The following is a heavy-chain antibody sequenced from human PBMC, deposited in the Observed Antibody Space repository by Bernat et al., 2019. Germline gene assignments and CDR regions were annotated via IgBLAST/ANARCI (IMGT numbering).Heavy chain of an antibody. Sequence: EVQLLESGGGLVQPGGSLRLSCAASGFTFSSYAMSWVRLAPGKGLEWVSAISGSGGSTYYADSVKGRFTISRDNSKNTLYLQMNSLRAEDTAVYYCAKDGYYGSGSYSYYYYGMDVWGQGTTVTVSS. CDR1: GFTFSSYA. CDR2: ISGSGGST. CDR3: AKDGYYGSGSYSYYYYGMDV. V-gene: IGHV3-23*01. J-gene: IGHJ6*02. D-gene: IGHD3-10*01.